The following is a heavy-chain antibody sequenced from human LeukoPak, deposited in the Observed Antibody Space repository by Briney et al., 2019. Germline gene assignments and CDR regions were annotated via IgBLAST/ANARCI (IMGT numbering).Heavy chain of an antibody. CDR1: GGSFSSNY. CDR3: ARQTGSGLFILP. CDR2: INQSGST. Sequence: SETVSLTCAVYGGSFSSNYWSWIRQPPGKGLEWIGGINQSGSTNYNPSLKSRVTISVDTSKNQFSLKLSSVTAADTAVYYCARQTGSGLFILPGGQGTLVTVSS. D-gene: IGHD3/OR15-3a*01. V-gene: IGHV4-34*01. J-gene: IGHJ4*02.